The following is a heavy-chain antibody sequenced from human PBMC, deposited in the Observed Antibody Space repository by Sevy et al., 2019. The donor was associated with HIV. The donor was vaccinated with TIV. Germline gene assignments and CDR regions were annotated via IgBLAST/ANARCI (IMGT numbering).Heavy chain of an antibody. J-gene: IGHJ6*02. V-gene: IGHV3-11*06. CDR1: GFTFSDYY. CDR2: ISSSSSYT. CDR3: ARESHIKSDGDYYYYGMDV. Sequence: GGSLRLSCAASGFTFSDYYMSWIRQAPGKGLEWVSYISSSSSYTNYADSVKGRFTISRDNAKNSLYLQMNSLRAEDTAVYYCARESHIKSDGDYYYYGMDVWGQGSTVTVSS. D-gene: IGHD3-10*01.